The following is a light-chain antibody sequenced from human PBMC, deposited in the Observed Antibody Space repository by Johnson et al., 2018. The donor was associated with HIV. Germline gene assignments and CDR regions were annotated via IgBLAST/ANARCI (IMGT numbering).Light chain of an antibody. Sequence: QLVLTQPPSVSAAPGQRVTISCSGSSSNIGNNYVSWYQHLPGTAPKLLIYDNNKRPSGIPDRFSGSKSGTSATLGITGLQTGDEADYYCGTWYSSLSAYVFGTGTKVTVL. CDR1: SSNIGNNY. CDR3: GTWYSSLSAYV. J-gene: IGLJ1*01. V-gene: IGLV1-51*01. CDR2: DNN.